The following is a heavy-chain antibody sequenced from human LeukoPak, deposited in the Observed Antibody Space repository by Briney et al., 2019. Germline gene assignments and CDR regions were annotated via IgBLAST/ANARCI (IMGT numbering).Heavy chain of an antibody. V-gene: IGHV3-7*01. CDR1: RFTFRTYW. CDR3: ARDQDYDFWSGYYPVDY. Sequence: GGSLRLSCAASRFTFRTYWMTWVRQAPGKGLEWVANIKQDGSEKYYVDSVKGRFTISRDNAKNSLYLQMNSLRAEDTAVYYCARDQDYDFWSGYYPVDYWGQGTLVTVSS. D-gene: IGHD3-3*01. J-gene: IGHJ4*02. CDR2: IKQDGSEK.